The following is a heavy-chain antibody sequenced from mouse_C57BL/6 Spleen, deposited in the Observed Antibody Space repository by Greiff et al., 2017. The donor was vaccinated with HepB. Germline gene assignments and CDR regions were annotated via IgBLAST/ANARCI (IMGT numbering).Heavy chain of an antibody. CDR1: GYTFTDYY. J-gene: IGHJ3*01. Sequence: LVESGAELVRPGASVKLSCKASGYTFTDYYINWVKQRPGQGLEWIARIYPGSGNTYYNEKFKGKATLTAEKSSSTAYMQLSSLTSEDSAIYFCASGAYGSSFAYWGQGTLVTVSA. CDR2: IYPGSGNT. CDR3: ASGAYGSSFAY. D-gene: IGHD1-1*01. V-gene: IGHV1-76*01.